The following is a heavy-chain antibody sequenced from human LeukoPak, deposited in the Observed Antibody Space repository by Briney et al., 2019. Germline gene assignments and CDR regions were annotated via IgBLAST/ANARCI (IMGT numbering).Heavy chain of an antibody. D-gene: IGHD6-13*01. V-gene: IGHV4-61*02. CDR2: IYTSGST. Sequence: SETLSLTCTVSGGSISSGSYYWSWIRQPAGKGLEWIGRIYTSGSTNYNPSLKSRVTISVDTSKNQFSLKLSSVTAADTDVYYCAAYSSSWYDYWGQGTLVTVSS. CDR1: GGSISSGSYY. CDR3: AAYSSSWYDY. J-gene: IGHJ4*02.